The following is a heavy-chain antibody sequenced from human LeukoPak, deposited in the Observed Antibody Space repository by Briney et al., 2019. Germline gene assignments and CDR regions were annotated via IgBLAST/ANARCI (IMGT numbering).Heavy chain of an antibody. D-gene: IGHD6-19*01. V-gene: IGHV4-34*01. CDR1: GVSFSGYY. CDR2: IYYSGST. Sequence: PSETLSLTCAVYGVSFSGYYWGWIRQPPGKGLEWIGSIYYSGSTYYNPSLKSRVTISVDTSKNQFSLKLSSVTAADTAVYYCARVGYSSGWYDNWFDPWGQGTLVTVSS. CDR3: ARVGYSSGWYDNWFDP. J-gene: IGHJ5*02.